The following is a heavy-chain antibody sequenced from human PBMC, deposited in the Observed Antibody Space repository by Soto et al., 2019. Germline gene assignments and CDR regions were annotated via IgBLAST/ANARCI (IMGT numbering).Heavy chain of an antibody. Sequence: SETLSLTCAVYGGSFSGYYWSWIRQPPGKGLEWIGEINHSGSTNYNPSLKSRVTISVDTSKNQFSLKLSSVTAADTAVYYCARGFGYSSGWGRYNWFDPWGQVTLVTVSS. D-gene: IGHD6-19*01. J-gene: IGHJ5*02. CDR2: INHSGST. CDR1: GGSFSGYY. V-gene: IGHV4-34*01. CDR3: ARGFGYSSGWGRYNWFDP.